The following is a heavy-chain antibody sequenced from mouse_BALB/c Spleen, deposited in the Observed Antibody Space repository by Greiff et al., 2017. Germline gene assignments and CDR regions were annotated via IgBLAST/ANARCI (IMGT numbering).Heavy chain of an antibody. J-gene: IGHJ2*01. CDR2: IDPETGGT. CDR1: GYTFTDYE. Sequence: VQLQPSGAELVRPGASVTLSCKASGYTFTDYEMHWVKQTPVHGLEWIGAIDPETGGTAYNQKFKGKATLTADKSSSTAYMELRSLTSEDSAVYYCTRYYGSSYYFDYWGQGTTLTVSS. CDR3: TRYYGSSYYFDY. V-gene: IGHV1-15*01. D-gene: IGHD1-1*01.